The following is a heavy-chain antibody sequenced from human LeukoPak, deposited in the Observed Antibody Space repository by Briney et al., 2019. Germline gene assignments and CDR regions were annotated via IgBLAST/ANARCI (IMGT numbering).Heavy chain of an antibody. D-gene: IGHD6-13*01. J-gene: IGHJ5*02. CDR1: GGSISSGGHY. CDR3: ARGGYSSSWYPNVLFDP. Sequence: PSETLSLTCTVSGGSISSGGHYWSWLRQPAGKGLEWIGRIYTFGSTNYNPSLKSRVTISFDTSKNQFSLKLSSVTAADTAVYYCARGGYSSSWYPNVLFDPWGQGTLVTVSS. V-gene: IGHV4-61*02. CDR2: IYTFGST.